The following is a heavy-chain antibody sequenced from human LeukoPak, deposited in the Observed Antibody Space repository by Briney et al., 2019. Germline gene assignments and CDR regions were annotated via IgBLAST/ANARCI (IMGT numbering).Heavy chain of an antibody. D-gene: IGHD3-10*01. V-gene: IGHV4-31*03. J-gene: IGHJ6*03. CDR1: GGSISIGGYY. Sequence: TSETLSLTCTVSGGSISIGGYYWSWIRQHPGKGLGWIGYSYYSGSTYYNPSLKSRVTISVDTSKNQFSLKLSPVTAADTAVYYCARASGMVRGVTYMDVWGKGTTVTVSS. CDR2: SYYSGST. CDR3: ARASGMVRGVTYMDV.